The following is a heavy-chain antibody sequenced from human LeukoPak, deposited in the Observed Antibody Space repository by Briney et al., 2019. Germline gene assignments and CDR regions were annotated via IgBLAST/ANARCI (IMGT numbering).Heavy chain of an antibody. CDR2: IYHSGST. J-gene: IGHJ4*02. CDR3: ARALDYGDYPPYFDY. V-gene: IGHV4-30-2*01. CDR1: GGSISSGGYS. Sequence: SQTLSLTCAVSGGSISSGGYSWSWIRQPPGKGLEWIGYIYHSGSTYYNPSLKSRVTISVDRSMNQFSLKLSSVTAADTAVYYCARALDYGDYPPYFDYWGQGTLVTVSS. D-gene: IGHD4-17*01.